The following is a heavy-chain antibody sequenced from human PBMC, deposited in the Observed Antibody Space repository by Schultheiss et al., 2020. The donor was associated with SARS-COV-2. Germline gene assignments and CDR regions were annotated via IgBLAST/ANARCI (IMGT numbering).Heavy chain of an antibody. CDR3: AKDGTGDCFDSSGYYPFDY. J-gene: IGHJ4*02. D-gene: IGHD3-22*01. V-gene: IGHV3-23*01. CDR1: GFTFSNDA. Sequence: GGSLRLSCAASGFTFSNDAMSWVRQAPGKGLEWVSAISGSGGSTYYADSVKGRFTISRDNSKNTLYLQMNSLRAEDTAVYDCAKDGTGDCFDSSGYYPFDYWGRGTMVTVSS. CDR2: ISGSGGST.